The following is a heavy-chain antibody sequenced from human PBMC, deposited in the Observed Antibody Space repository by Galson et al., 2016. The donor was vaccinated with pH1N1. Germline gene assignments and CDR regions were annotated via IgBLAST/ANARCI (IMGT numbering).Heavy chain of an antibody. Sequence: SVKVSCKAAGGPFTTYAITWLRQAPGQGLEWMGGINPIFETPNYAQKFKGRLTLTTDESTGTAYMELGSLTSVDTAIYYCAKDGGIGGGFDPWGQGTLVTDSS. CDR1: GGPFTTYA. CDR2: INPIFETP. V-gene: IGHV1-69*05. J-gene: IGHJ5*02. D-gene: IGHD3-16*01. CDR3: AKDGGIGGGFDP.